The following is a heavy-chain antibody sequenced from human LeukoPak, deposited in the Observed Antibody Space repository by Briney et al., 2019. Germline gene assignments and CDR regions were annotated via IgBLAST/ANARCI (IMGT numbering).Heavy chain of an antibody. J-gene: IGHJ4*02. CDR2: IYYSGST. V-gene: IGHV4-39*07. D-gene: IGHD6-13*01. Sequence: SETLSLTCTVSGGSISSSSYYWGWIRQPPGKGLEWIGSIYYSGSTYYNPSLKSRVTISVDTSKNQFSLKLSSVTAADTAVYYCASSLSSSWYPRENYWGQGTLVTVSS. CDR1: GGSISSSSYY. CDR3: ASSLSSSWYPRENY.